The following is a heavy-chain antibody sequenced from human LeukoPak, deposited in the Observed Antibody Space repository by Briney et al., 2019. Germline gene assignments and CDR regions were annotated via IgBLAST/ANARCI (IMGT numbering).Heavy chain of an antibody. D-gene: IGHD1-26*01. CDR3: AAPSGPTYYSPVDF. Sequence: SETLSLTCTVSGAPITTTNHYWGWIRQTPGKTLEWIANIYYSGHTLYNPSLKSRALISVDTSSNQFSLRLTSVTAADTAVYYCAAPSGPTYYSPVDFWGQGTSVSVSS. V-gene: IGHV4-39*01. CDR2: IYYSGHT. J-gene: IGHJ4*02. CDR1: GAPITTTNHY.